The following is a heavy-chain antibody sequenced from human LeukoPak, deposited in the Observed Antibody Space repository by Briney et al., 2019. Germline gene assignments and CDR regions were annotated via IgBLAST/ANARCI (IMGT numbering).Heavy chain of an antibody. CDR1: GGSINSYY. Sequence: SETLSLTCTVSGGSINSYYWSWIRQPPGKGQEWIWYIHYTGSTNYNPTPKSRVPISLYTSKNQFSLKLNSRTSADTAVYYCARERAAGNPFHFVYWGQGTLVTVSS. CDR2: IHYTGST. J-gene: IGHJ4*02. D-gene: IGHD6-13*01. V-gene: IGHV4-59*01. CDR3: ARERAAGNPFHFVY.